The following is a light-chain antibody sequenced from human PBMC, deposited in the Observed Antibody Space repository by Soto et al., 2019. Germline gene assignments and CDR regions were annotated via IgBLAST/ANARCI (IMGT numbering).Light chain of an antibody. CDR2: KAS. CDR1: QTISSW. CDR3: QQYSSYSAWT. V-gene: IGKV1-5*03. Sequence: DIQMTQSRSTLSASVGDRVAITCRGSQTISSWLAWYQQKPGKAPKLLIYKASTLKSGVLSRFSGSGSGTEFTLTIRSLQPDDIATYYCQQYSSYSAWTFGEGTKVDIK. J-gene: IGKJ1*01.